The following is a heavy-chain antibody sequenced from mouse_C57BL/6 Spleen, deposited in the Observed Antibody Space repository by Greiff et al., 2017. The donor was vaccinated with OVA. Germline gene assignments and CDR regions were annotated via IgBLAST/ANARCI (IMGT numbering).Heavy chain of an antibody. CDR2: IDPSDSET. V-gene: IGHV1-52*01. CDR1: GYTFTSYW. Sequence: VQLQESGAELVRPGSSVKLSCKASGYTFTSYWMHWVKQRPIQGLEWIGNIDPSDSETHYNQKFKDKATLTVDKSSSTAYMQLSSLTSEDSAVYYCARKGYYGSSPYFDVWGTGTTVTVSS. J-gene: IGHJ1*03. CDR3: ARKGYYGSSPYFDV. D-gene: IGHD1-1*01.